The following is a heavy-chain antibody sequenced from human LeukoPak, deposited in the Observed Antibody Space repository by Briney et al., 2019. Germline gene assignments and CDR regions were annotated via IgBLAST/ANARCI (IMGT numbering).Heavy chain of an antibody. CDR1: GYTFTGYY. J-gene: IGHJ5*02. V-gene: IGHV1-2*02. Sequence: ASVKVSCKASGYTFTGYYMHWVRQAPGQGLEWMGWINPNSGGTNYAQKFQGKVTMTRDTSISTAYMELSRLRSDDTAVYYCARDPMIVVVITPTGSFDPWGQGILVTVSS. CDR3: ARDPMIVVVITPTGSFDP. CDR2: INPNSGGT. D-gene: IGHD3-22*01.